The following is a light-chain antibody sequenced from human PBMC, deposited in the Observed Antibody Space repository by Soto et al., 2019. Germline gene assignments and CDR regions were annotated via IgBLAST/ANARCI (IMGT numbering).Light chain of an antibody. CDR3: QHYNSYGT. Sequence: EIVLTQSPGTLSLSPGERATLSFRSSHSVSNNYLAWYQQKPGQAPRLLIYAASTRATGVPARFSGSGSGTEFTLTISSLQPDDFATYYCQHYNSYGTFGQGTKVDIK. J-gene: IGKJ1*01. V-gene: IGKV3-20*01. CDR2: AAS. CDR1: HSVSNNY.